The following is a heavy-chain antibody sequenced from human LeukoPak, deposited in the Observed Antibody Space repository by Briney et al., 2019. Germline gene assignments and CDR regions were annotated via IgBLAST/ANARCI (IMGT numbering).Heavy chain of an antibody. D-gene: IGHD2-21*02. CDR3: ARVRLYCGGDCYHAYFDY. Sequence: SVKVCCKASGGTFSSYAISWVRQAPGQGLEWMGGIIPIFGTANYAQKFQGRVTITADESTSTAYMELSSLRSEDTAVYYCARVRLYCGGDCYHAYFDYWGQGTLVTVSS. CDR1: GGTFSSYA. J-gene: IGHJ4*02. V-gene: IGHV1-69*13. CDR2: IIPIFGTA.